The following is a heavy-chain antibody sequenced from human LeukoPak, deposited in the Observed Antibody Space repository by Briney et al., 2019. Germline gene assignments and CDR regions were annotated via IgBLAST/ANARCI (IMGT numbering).Heavy chain of an antibody. CDR2: FTGSGDRT. CDR3: AKLYYDILTGYPYYFDY. CDR1: GFIFSNYA. D-gene: IGHD3-9*01. Sequence: PGGSLRLSCAASGFIFSNYAMNWVRQAPGKGLEWVSTFTGSGDRTYYADSVKGRFTISRDNSKNTLYLHMSSLRVKDTAIYYCAKLYYDILTGYPYYFDYWGQGTLVTVSS. V-gene: IGHV3-23*01. J-gene: IGHJ4*02.